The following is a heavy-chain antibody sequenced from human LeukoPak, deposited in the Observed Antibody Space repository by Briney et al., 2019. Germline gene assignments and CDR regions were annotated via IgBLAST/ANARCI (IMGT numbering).Heavy chain of an antibody. J-gene: IGHJ4*02. CDR1: GFTFSSYA. V-gene: IGHV3-30*04. D-gene: IGHD3-22*01. Sequence: PGRSLRLSCAASGFTFSSYAMHCVRQAPGKGLEWVAVISYDGSNKYYADSVKGRFTISRDNSKNTLYLQMNSLRAEDTAVYYCARERSWTYDSMDYWGQGTLVTVSS. CDR2: ISYDGSNK. CDR3: ARERSWTYDSMDY.